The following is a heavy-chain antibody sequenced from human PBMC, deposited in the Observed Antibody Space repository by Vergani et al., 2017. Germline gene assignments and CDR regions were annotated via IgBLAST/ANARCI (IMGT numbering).Heavy chain of an antibody. D-gene: IGHD5-12*01. J-gene: IGHJ4*02. Sequence: EVQLVESGGGLVQPGGSLRLSSAASGFTFRSYTMNWVRQAPGKGLEWVSYISSSGGTTHYADSVKGRFTISRDNGKSSLYLQMNSLRDEDTAVYYCARDRVVATITYYFDYWGQGTLVTVSS. V-gene: IGHV3-48*02. CDR2: ISSSGGTT. CDR1: GFTFRSYT. CDR3: ARDRVVATITYYFDY.